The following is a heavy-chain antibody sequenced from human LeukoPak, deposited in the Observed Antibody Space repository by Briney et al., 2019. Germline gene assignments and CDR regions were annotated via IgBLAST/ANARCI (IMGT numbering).Heavy chain of an antibody. J-gene: IGHJ4*02. CDR3: ARDKQWLVDY. Sequence: GGSLRLSCAASGFTFSSYSMNWVRQAPGKGLEWVSSISSSSSYIYYADSVKGRFTIPSDNAKNSLYLQMNSLRAEDTAVYYCARDKQWLVDYWGQGTLVTVSS. CDR2: ISSSSSYI. V-gene: IGHV3-21*01. CDR1: GFTFSSYS. D-gene: IGHD6-19*01.